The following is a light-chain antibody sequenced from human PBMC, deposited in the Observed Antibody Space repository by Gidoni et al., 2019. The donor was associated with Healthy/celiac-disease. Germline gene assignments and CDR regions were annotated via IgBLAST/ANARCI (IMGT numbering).Light chain of an antibody. Sequence: DIQMTQSPSTLSASVGDRVTITCRASQSISSWLAWYQQKPGKAPKLLIYDASSLESGVPSRFSGSGSGTEFTLTISSLQPDDFATYYCQQYNSYSPWTVXQGTKVEIK. J-gene: IGKJ1*01. CDR1: QSISSW. CDR2: DAS. CDR3: QQYNSYSPWT. V-gene: IGKV1-5*01.